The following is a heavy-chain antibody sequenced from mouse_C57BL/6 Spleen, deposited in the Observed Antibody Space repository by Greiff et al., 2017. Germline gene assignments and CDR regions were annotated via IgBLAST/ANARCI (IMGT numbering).Heavy chain of an antibody. D-gene: IGHD2-12*01. CDR1: GYTFTDHT. J-gene: IGHJ1*03. CDR3: ARSYDGDWYFDV. V-gene: IGHV1-78*01. Sequence: VKLMESDAELVKPGASVKISCKASGYTFTDHTIHWMKQRPEQGLEWIGYIYPRDGSTKYNEKFKGKATLTADKSSSTAYMQLNSLTSEDSAVYFCARSYDGDWYFDVWGTGTTVTVSS. CDR2: IYPRDGST.